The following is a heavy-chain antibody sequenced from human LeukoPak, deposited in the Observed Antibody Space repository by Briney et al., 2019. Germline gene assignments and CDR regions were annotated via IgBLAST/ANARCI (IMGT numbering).Heavy chain of an antibody. CDR1: GFTFW. D-gene: IGHD3-22*01. Sequence: GGSLRLSCAASGFTFWMTWVRQAPGKGLEWVANINDDGSDANYVDSVKGRFTVSRDNAKNSLYLQMNSLRAEDTAVYYCATYSSLNRREFQFWGQGTLLTVSS. CDR3: ATYSSLNRREFQF. CDR2: INDDGSDA. V-gene: IGHV3-7*01. J-gene: IGHJ1*01.